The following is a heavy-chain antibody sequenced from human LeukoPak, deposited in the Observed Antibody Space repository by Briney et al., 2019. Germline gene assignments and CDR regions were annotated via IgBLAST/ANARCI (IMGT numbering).Heavy chain of an antibody. D-gene: IGHD6-19*01. CDR2: INPSGGST. CDR1: GYTFTSYY. Sequence: ASVKVSCKASGYTFTSYYMHWVRQAAGQGLDWMGMINPSGGSTNYAQKFQARVTMTKDTSTSTVYMELSSLRSEDTAVYYSARGILYSSGWLGVFDYWGQGTLVTVSS. J-gene: IGHJ4*02. CDR3: ARGILYSSGWLGVFDY. V-gene: IGHV1-46*01.